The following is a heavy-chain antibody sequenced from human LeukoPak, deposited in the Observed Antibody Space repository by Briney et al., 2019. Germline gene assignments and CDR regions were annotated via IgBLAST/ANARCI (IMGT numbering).Heavy chain of an antibody. Sequence: SETLSLSCTVSGVSISSGDYYWSWIRQPPGKGLEWIGYIYYSGSTYYNPSLKSRVTISVDTSKNQFSLKLSSVTAADTAVYYCARGPASGDYWGQGPLVTVSS. CDR2: IYYSGST. V-gene: IGHV4-30-4*08. CDR3: ARGPASGDY. CDR1: GVSISSGDYY. J-gene: IGHJ4*02.